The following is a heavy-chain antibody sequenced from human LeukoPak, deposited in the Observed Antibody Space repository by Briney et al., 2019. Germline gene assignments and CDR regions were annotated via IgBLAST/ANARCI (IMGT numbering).Heavy chain of an antibody. D-gene: IGHD3-3*01. CDR2: INHSGST. CDR1: SGSISSSSYY. V-gene: IGHV4-39*07. Sequence: SETLSLTCIVSSGSISSSSYYWSWIRQPPGKRLEWIGEINHSGSTNYNPSLKSRVTISVDTSKNQFSLKLSSVTAADTAVYYCARGGLITIFGVVPGYMDVWGKGTTVTVSS. J-gene: IGHJ6*03. CDR3: ARGGLITIFGVVPGYMDV.